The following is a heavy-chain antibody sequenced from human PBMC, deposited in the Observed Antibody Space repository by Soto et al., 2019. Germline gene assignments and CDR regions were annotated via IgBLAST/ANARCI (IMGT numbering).Heavy chain of an antibody. D-gene: IGHD5-18*01. Sequence: GGSLRLSCAASGYTFSHYWMHWVRQAPGKGLVWVSRVNPDGTITTYADSVKGRFTISRDNAKNTLYLQMNSLRGDDTAVYYCAKDRDGGRYSYGYFGNFDFWGQGTPVTVSS. CDR1: GYTFSHYW. CDR3: AKDRDGGRYSYGYFGNFDF. J-gene: IGHJ4*02. V-gene: IGHV3-74*01. CDR2: VNPDGTIT.